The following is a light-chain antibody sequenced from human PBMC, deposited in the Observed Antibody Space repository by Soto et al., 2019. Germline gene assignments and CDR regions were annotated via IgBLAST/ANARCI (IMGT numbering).Light chain of an antibody. CDR1: QSVSNY. CDR2: GAS. CDR3: HQYGGSPQT. Sequence: EIVLTQSPGTLSLSPGERATLSCRASQSVSNYLAWYQRKPGQAPRLLIYGASSRATGIPDRFSGSGSGTDFTLTISKLEPDDIADYYGHQYGGSPQTVGQGTKVEVK. V-gene: IGKV3-20*01. J-gene: IGKJ1*01.